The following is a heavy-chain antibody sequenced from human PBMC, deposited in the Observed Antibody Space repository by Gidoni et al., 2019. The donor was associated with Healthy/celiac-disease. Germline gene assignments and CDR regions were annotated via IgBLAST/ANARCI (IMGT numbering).Heavy chain of an antibody. CDR2: ISSSSSYI. Sequence: EVQLVESGGGLVKPGGSLRLSCAASGFTFSSYSMNWVRQAPGKGLEWVSSISSSSSYIYYADSVKGRFTISRDNAKNSLYLQMNSLRAEDTAVYYCAVSVGYSSGWYGSCDYWGQGTLVTVSS. J-gene: IGHJ4*02. CDR3: AVSVGYSSGWYGSCDY. D-gene: IGHD6-19*01. V-gene: IGHV3-21*01. CDR1: GFTFSSYS.